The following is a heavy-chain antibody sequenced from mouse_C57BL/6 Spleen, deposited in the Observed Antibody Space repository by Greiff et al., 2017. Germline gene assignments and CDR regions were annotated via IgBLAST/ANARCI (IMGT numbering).Heavy chain of an antibody. CDR2: ISGGGGNT. J-gene: IGHJ4*01. CDR1: GFTFSSYT. Sequence: EVKLVESGGGLVKPGGSLKLSCAASGFTFSSYTMSWVRQTPEKRLGWVATISGGGGNTYYPDSVKGRFTISRDNAKNTLYLQMSSLRSEDTALYYCARREYYYAMDYWCQGTSVTVSS. V-gene: IGHV5-9*01. CDR3: ARREYYYAMDY.